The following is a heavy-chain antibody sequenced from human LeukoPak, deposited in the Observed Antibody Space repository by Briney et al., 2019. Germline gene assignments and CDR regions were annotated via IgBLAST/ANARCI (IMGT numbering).Heavy chain of an antibody. V-gene: IGHV3-30*18. CDR1: GFTFSSYG. CDR3: ANFLSGSWVDY. D-gene: IGHD1-26*01. CDR2: ISYDGSNK. J-gene: IGHJ4*02. Sequence: PGRSLRLSCAASGFTFSSYGMHWVRQAPGKGLEWVAVISYDGSNKYYADSVKGRFTISRDNSKNTLYLQMNSLRAEDTAVYYCANFLSGSWVDYWGQGTLVTVSS.